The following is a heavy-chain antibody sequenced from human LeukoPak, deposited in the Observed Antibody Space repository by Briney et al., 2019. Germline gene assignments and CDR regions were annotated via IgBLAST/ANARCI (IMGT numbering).Heavy chain of an antibody. D-gene: IGHD5-18*01. CDR3: AKARSGYSYGYSWFDP. CDR1: GFTFSSYA. Sequence: GGSLRLSCAASGFTFSSYAMSWVRQAPGKGLEWVSAISGSGGSTYYADSVKGRFTISRDNSKNTLYLQMNSLRAEDTAVYYCAKARSGYSYGYSWFDPWGQGTLVTVSS. J-gene: IGHJ5*02. V-gene: IGHV3-23*01. CDR2: ISGSGGST.